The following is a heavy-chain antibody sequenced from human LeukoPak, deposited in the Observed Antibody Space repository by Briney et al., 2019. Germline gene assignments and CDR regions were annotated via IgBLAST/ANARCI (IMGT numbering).Heavy chain of an antibody. CDR2: MNPNSGNT. V-gene: IGHV1-8*01. Sequence: ASVKVSCKASGYTFTSYDINWVRQATGQGLEWMGWMNPNSGNTGYAQKFQGRVTMTRNTSISTAYMELSSLRSEDTVVYYCARGFRSDSSGRKFDCWGQGTPVTVSA. D-gene: IGHD3-22*01. CDR1: GYTFTSYD. J-gene: IGHJ4*02. CDR3: ARGFRSDSSGRKFDC.